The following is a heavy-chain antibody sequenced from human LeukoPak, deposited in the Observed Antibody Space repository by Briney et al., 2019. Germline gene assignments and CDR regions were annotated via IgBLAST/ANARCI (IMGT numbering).Heavy chain of an antibody. CDR2: INLSGST. CDR1: GGSFSGYY. V-gene: IGHV4-34*01. Sequence: PSETLSLTCAVYGGSFSGYYWSWIRQPPGKGLEWIGEINLSGSTNYNPSLKSRVTISVDTSKNQFSLKLSSVTAADTAVYYCARDLLWFGESLWGQGTLVTVSS. CDR3: ARDLLWFGESL. J-gene: IGHJ4*02. D-gene: IGHD3-10*01.